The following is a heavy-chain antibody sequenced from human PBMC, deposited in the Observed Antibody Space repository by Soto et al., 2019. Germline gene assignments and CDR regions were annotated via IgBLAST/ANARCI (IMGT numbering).Heavy chain of an antibody. CDR2: IYYSGST. D-gene: IGHD3-10*01. J-gene: IGHJ5*02. Sequence: SETLSLTCTVSGGSISSGDYYWSWIRQPPGRGLEWIGYIYYSGSTYYKPSLKSRVTISVDTSKNQLSLKLSSVTAADTAVYYCARNSMVRGVAGWFDPWGQGTLVTVSS. V-gene: IGHV4-30-4*01. CDR1: GGSISSGDYY. CDR3: ARNSMVRGVAGWFDP.